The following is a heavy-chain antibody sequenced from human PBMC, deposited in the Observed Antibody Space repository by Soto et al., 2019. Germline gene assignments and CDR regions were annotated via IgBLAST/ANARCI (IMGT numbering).Heavy chain of an antibody. CDR2: ISFDGSSQ. J-gene: IGHJ5*02. CDR1: GFSFRNYA. Sequence: QVRLVESGGGVAQPGRSLRLSCAGSGFSFRNYAIHWVRQAPGKGLEWGTVISFDGSSQDYADSVKGRLTICRDNSKNTASLQLNSLREEDTSVYYCARDRTAGGSYHGYNWFDPWGQGTLVIVSS. D-gene: IGHD1-26*01. CDR3: ARDRTAGGSYHGYNWFDP. V-gene: IGHV3-30-3*01.